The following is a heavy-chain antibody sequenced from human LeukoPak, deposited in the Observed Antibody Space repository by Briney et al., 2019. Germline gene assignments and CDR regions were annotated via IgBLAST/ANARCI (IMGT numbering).Heavy chain of an antibody. CDR2: IIPIFGTA. CDR3: ARDSSTVTTGEGYFDY. J-gene: IGHJ4*02. CDR1: GGTFSSYA. D-gene: IGHD4-17*01. Sequence: SVKVSCKASGGTFSSYAISWVRQAPGQGLEWMGGIIPIFGTANYAQKFQGRVTITADESTRTAYMELSGLRSEDTAVYYCARDSSTVTTGEGYFDYWGQGTLVTVSS. V-gene: IGHV1-69*01.